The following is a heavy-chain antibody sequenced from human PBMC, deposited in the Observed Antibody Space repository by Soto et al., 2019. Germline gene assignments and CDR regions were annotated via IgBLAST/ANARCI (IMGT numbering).Heavy chain of an antibody. D-gene: IGHD3-9*01. V-gene: IGHV1-46*01. CDR1: GDTYTNFY. CDR2: INPSGGST. CDR3: ASSDILTGYYLDS. Sequence: ASVKVSCKTSGDTYTNFYMHWVRQAPGQGLEWMGIINPSGGSTSFAQKFQGRVTMTRDTSTSTVYMELSSLRSEDTAVYYCASSDILTGYYLDSWGQGTLVTVSS. J-gene: IGHJ4*02.